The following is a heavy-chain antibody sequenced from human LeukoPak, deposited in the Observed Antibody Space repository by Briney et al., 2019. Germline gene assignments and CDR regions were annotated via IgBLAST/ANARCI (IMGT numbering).Heavy chain of an antibody. Sequence: SETLSLTCAVYGGSFSGYYWSWIRQPPGKGLEWVGEINHSGSTNYNPSLKSRVTISVDTSKNQFSLKLSSVTAADTAVYYCARRRDGSGSYFAHFDYWGQGTLVTVSS. CDR2: INHSGST. CDR1: GGSFSGYY. CDR3: ARRRDGSGSYFAHFDY. D-gene: IGHD3-10*01. V-gene: IGHV4-34*01. J-gene: IGHJ4*02.